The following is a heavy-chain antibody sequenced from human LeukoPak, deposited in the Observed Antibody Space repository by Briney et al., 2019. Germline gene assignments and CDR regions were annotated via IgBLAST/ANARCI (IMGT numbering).Heavy chain of an antibody. CDR3: ARDSSQWLVT. CDR1: GFTFSHYW. Sequence: GGSLRLSCAASGFTFSHYWMSWVRQAPGKGLEWVANIKQDGSEKYYVDSVKGRSTISRDDAKNSLYLQMNSLRAEDTAVYYCARDSSQWLVTWGQGTLVTVSS. D-gene: IGHD6-19*01. J-gene: IGHJ4*02. V-gene: IGHV3-7*01. CDR2: IKQDGSEK.